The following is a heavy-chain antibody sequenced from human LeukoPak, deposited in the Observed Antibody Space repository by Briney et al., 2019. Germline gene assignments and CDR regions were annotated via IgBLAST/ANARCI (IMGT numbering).Heavy chain of an antibody. CDR1: GVSVTSYY. V-gene: IGHV4-4*07. CDR3: ARFTKDSSSSSGYYFDY. Sequence: SETLSLTCTVSGVSVTSYYWSWLRQPAGKGLEWIGRIYTSGSTSYNPSLRSRLTTSVDTSKNQFSLNLSSVTAADTAVYYCARFTKDSSSSSGYYFDYWGQGTLVTVSS. CDR2: IYTSGST. D-gene: IGHD6-13*01. J-gene: IGHJ4*02.